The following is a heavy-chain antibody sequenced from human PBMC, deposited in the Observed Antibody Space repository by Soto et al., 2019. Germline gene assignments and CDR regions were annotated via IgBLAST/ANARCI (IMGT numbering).Heavy chain of an antibody. CDR1: GGTFSSYA. Sequence: SVKGSCKASGGTFSSYAISWVRQAPGQGLEWMGGIIPIFGTANYAQKFQGRVTITADESTSTAYMELSSLRSEDTAVYYCARVSGYDYVTWFDPWGQGTLVTVSS. D-gene: IGHD5-12*01. V-gene: IGHV1-69*13. J-gene: IGHJ5*02. CDR2: IIPIFGTA. CDR3: ARVSGYDYVTWFDP.